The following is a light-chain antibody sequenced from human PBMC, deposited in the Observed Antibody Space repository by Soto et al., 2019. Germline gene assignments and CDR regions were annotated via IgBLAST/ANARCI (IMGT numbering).Light chain of an antibody. CDR3: SSYTSSSTYVV. J-gene: IGLJ2*01. CDR2: DVS. CDR1: SSDVGDYNY. Sequence: QSVLTQPASVSGSPGQSITISCTGTSSDVGDYNYVSWYQHHPGKAPKLMIYDVSNRPSGVSNRFSGSKSGNTASLTISGLQAEDEADYYCSSYTSSSTYVVFGGGTKLTVL. V-gene: IGLV2-14*03.